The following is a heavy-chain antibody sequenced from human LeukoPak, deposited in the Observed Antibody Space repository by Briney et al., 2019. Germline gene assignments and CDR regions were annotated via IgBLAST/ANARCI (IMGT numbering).Heavy chain of an antibody. CDR1: GFTFSSYS. D-gene: IGHD6-19*01. J-gene: IGHJ4*02. Sequence: GGSLRLSCAASGFTFSSYSMNWVRQAPGKGLEWVSYIDSSSGTIYYADSVKGRFTISRDSAKNSLYLQMNSLRAEDTAVYYCASLDMRGWTVDYWGQGTLVTVSS. CDR3: ASLDMRGWTVDY. V-gene: IGHV3-48*01. CDR2: IDSSSGTI.